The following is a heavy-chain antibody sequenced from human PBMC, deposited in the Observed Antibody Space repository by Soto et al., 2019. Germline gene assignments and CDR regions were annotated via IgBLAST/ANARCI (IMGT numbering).Heavy chain of an antibody. V-gene: IGHV3-15*07. D-gene: IGHD5-18*01. J-gene: IGHJ3*02. CDR1: GFSFINAR. CDR2: SKSKTDGGTT. Sequence: EVQLVESGGGLVKPGGSLRLSCAASGFSFINARMNWVRQAPGKGLEWVGRSKSKTDGGTTDYAAPVKGRFTISRDDSKNTLYLQMNSLKTEDTAVYYCTRLADITMGGDAFDIWGQGTMVTVSS. CDR3: TRLADITMGGDAFDI.